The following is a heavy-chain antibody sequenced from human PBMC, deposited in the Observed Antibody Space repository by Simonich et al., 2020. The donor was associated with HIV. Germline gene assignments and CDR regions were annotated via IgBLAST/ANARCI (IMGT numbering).Heavy chain of an antibody. CDR2: ISYDGSNK. CDR1: GFTFSSYA. Sequence: QVQLVESGGDVVQPGRSLRLFCAASGFTFSSYAMHWVRQAPGKGLEWVAVISYDGSNKYYADSVKGRFTISRDNSKNTLYLQMNSLRAEDTAVYYCASGGSISSVWADDYWGQGTLVTVSS. CDR3: ASGGSISSVWADDY. V-gene: IGHV3-30*07. D-gene: IGHD3-16*01. J-gene: IGHJ4*02.